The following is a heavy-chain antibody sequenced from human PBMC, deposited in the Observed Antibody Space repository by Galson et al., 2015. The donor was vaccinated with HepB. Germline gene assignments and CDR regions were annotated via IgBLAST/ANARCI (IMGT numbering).Heavy chain of an antibody. D-gene: IGHD1-14*01. CDR3: AKASPYGTTWHGANDY. V-gene: IGHV3-23*01. CDR2: IRGSNGDT. J-gene: IGHJ4*02. Sequence: SLRLSCAASGFTFNNHALTWVRQAPEKGLEWVSAIRGSNGDTFYADSVKGRFTISRDNSKNTLYLQMNSLKVEDTAVYYCAKASPYGTTWHGANDYWGQGTLVTVSS. CDR1: GFTFNNHA.